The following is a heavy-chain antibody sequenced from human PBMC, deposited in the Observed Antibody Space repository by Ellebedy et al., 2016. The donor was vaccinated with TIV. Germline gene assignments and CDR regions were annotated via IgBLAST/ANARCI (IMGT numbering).Heavy chain of an antibody. CDR3: ARFKGYDYYYYYYMDV. CDR1: GLTFSSDS. J-gene: IGHJ6*03. CDR2: ISSSSGYI. Sequence: GESLKISXAASGLTFSSDSMNWVRQAPGKGLEWVSSISSSSGYIDYADSVKGRFTISRDNAKNSLYLQMNGLRAEDTAVYYCARFKGYDYYYYYYMDVWGKGTTVTVSS. V-gene: IGHV3-21*01. D-gene: IGHD5-12*01.